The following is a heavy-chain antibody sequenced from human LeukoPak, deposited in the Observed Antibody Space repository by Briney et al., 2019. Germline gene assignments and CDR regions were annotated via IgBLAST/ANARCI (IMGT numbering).Heavy chain of an antibody. CDR3: ARHSRRELEAADI. J-gene: IGHJ3*02. CDR1: GGSISSGGYS. D-gene: IGHD3-10*01. Sequence: PSETLSLTCAVSGGSISSGGYSWSWIRQPPGKGLEWIGYIYHSGSTYYNPSLKSRVTISVDTSKNQFSLKLTSVTAADTAVYYCARHSRRELEAADIWGQGTMVTVSS. CDR2: IYHSGST. V-gene: IGHV4-30-2*01.